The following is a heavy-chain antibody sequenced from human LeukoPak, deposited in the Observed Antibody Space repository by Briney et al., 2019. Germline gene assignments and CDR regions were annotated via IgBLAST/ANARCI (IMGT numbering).Heavy chain of an antibody. D-gene: IGHD3-10*01. CDR2: ISSSSSTI. V-gene: IGHV3-48*01. CDR1: GFTFSSYS. Sequence: GGSLRLSCAASGFTFSSYSMNWVRQAPGKGLEWVSYISSSSSTIYYADSVKGRFTISRDNSRNTLYLQMNSLRAEDTAVYYCARGLGRELDGAFDIWGQGTMVTVSS. CDR3: ARGLGRELDGAFDI. J-gene: IGHJ3*02.